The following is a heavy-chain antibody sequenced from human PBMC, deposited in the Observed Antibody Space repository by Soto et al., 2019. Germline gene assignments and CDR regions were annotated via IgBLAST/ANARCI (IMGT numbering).Heavy chain of an antibody. D-gene: IGHD1-26*01. CDR2: ISGNGVTT. Sequence: EVQLLESGGGLVLPGGSLRLSCAASGFGFTSHAMGWVRQAPGKGLEWVSLISGNGVTTYYADSMKGRVAISRDNAKNTVYFEMNSLRGEDTAVYYCVKGLWDLFRYFDYWGQGTLVTVSS. CDR3: VKGLWDLFRYFDY. V-gene: IGHV3-23*01. J-gene: IGHJ4*02. CDR1: GFGFTSHA.